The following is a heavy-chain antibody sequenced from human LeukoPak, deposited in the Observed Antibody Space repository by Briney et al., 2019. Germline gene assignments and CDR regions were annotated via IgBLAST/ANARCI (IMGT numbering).Heavy chain of an antibody. J-gene: IGHJ4*02. CDR2: IYSGGST. CDR3: ARLTPDYYGSGSYNY. D-gene: IGHD3-10*01. CDR1: GFTVSSNY. Sequence: GGSLRLSCAASGFTVSSNYMSWVRQAPGKGLEWVSVIYSGGSTYYADSVKGRFTISRDNSKNTLYLQMNSLRAEDTAVYYCARLTPDYYGSGSYNYWGQGTLVTVSS. V-gene: IGHV3-66*04.